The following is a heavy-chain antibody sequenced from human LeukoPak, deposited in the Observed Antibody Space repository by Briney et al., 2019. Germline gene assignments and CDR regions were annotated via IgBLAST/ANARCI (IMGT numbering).Heavy chain of an antibody. CDR3: AREGMSVAAFDY. CDR1: GGSISGYY. D-gene: IGHD6-19*01. Sequence: SETLSLTCTVSGGSISGYYLNWIRQPPGKGLEWIGYIHYSGSTNYNPSLKSRVSISVGTSKNQFSLRLSSVTAADTAVYYCAREGMSVAAFDYWGQGALVTVSS. V-gene: IGHV4-59*01. J-gene: IGHJ4*02. CDR2: IHYSGST.